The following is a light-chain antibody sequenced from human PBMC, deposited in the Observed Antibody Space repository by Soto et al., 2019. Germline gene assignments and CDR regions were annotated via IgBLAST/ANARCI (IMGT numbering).Light chain of an antibody. Sequence: QPVLTQPASVSGSPGQSITISCSGTSSDVGSYDHVAWYQQFPGKTPKLMIYEVSNRPSGVSSRFSGSKSGNTASLTISGLQAEDEADDYCISYTGSSTSYVFGSGTKLTVL. CDR1: SSDVGSYDH. CDR3: ISYTGSSTSYV. J-gene: IGLJ1*01. CDR2: EVS. V-gene: IGLV2-14*01.